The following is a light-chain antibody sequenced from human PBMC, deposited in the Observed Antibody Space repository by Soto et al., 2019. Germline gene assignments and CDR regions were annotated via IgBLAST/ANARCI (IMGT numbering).Light chain of an antibody. CDR2: GAS. V-gene: IGKV3-20*01. CDR1: QSVSSSY. J-gene: IGKJ5*01. Sequence: EIVWTQSPGTLSLSPGERATLTCSSSQSVSSSYLAWYQQKPGQAPRLLIYGASSRATGIPDRFSGSGSGTDFTLTISRLEPEDFAVYYCQQYGSSPPITFGQGTRLEIK. CDR3: QQYGSSPPIT.